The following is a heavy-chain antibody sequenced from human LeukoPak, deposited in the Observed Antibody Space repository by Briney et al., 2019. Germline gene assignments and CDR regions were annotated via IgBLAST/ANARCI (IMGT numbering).Heavy chain of an antibody. J-gene: IGHJ4*02. D-gene: IGHD3-10*01. CDR3: ARGGSGEGY. CDR2: INYSGST. Sequence: SQTLSLTCTVSGGSISSGAHYWSWIRQHPGKGLEWIGHINYSGSTYYNPSLKSRVTISADTSKNQFSLKLSSVTAADTAVYYCARGGSGEGYWGQGTLVTVSS. V-gene: IGHV4-31*03. CDR1: GGSISSGAHY.